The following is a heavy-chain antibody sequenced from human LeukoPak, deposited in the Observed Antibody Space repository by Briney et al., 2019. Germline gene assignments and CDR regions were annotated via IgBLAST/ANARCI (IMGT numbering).Heavy chain of an antibody. CDR3: TKGSNSGSYRDS. J-gene: IGHJ4*02. Sequence: GASVNVSFTSSGYSFTIYDVNWVRQATGQGLGWKGWMNPNNGNTGYAQKFQGRVSITRNTSISTTYLELRSLRSDDTAVYYCTKGSNSGSYRDSWGQGTQVTVSS. V-gene: IGHV1-8*01. CDR2: MNPNNGNT. CDR1: GYSFTIYD. D-gene: IGHD3-10*01.